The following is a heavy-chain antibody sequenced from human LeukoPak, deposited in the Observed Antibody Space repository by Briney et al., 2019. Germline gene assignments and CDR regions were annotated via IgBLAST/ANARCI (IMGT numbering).Heavy chain of an antibody. CDR1: GGSFGGYY. Sequence: SETLSLTCAVYGGSFGGYYWSWIRQPPGKGLEWIGEINHSGSTNYNPSLKSRVTISVDTSKNQFSLKLSSVTAADTAVYYCARLKCLSSNVRPCRYYYYMDVWGKGTTVTVSS. CDR3: ARLKCLSSNVRPCRYYYYMDV. J-gene: IGHJ6*03. D-gene: IGHD2-2*01. V-gene: IGHV4-34*01. CDR2: INHSGST.